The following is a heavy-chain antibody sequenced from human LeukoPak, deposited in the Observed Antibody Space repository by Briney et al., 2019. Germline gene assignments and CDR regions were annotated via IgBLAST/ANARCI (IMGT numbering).Heavy chain of an antibody. CDR2: IYYSGST. Sequence: SETLSLTCTVSGGSISSYYWSWIRQPPGKGLEWIGYIYYSGSTNYNPSLKSRVTISVDTSKNQFSLKLSSVTAADTAVYYCARENRYCSSTSCSCYYYMDVWGKGTTVTVSS. V-gene: IGHV4-59*01. J-gene: IGHJ6*03. CDR3: ARENRYCSSTSCSCYYYMDV. CDR1: GGSISSYY. D-gene: IGHD2-2*01.